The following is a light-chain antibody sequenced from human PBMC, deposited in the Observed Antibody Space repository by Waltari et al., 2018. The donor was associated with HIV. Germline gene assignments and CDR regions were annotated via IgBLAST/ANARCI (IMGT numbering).Light chain of an antibody. CDR1: QSISTY. J-gene: IGKJ2*01. CDR3: QQRSTWPYI. Sequence: EIVLTQSPATLSLSPEERATLSCRASQSISTYLVWYQHKVGQPPRLLIYDASNRATGTPARFSGSGSGTDFTLTISSLEPEDFALYYCQQRSTWPYIFGQGTNLEIK. V-gene: IGKV3-11*01. CDR2: DAS.